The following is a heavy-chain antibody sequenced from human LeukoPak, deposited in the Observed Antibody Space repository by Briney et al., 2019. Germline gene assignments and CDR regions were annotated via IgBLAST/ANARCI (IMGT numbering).Heavy chain of an antibody. CDR3: TRVRLGAATRYFDY. CDR2: IRNKANSYGT. Sequence: PGGSLRLSCAASGFSFSDHYMDWVRLAPGKGLEWVGRIRNKANSYGTEYAASVKGRFTISRDDSKDSLYLQMSSLRFEDTALYYCTRVRLGAATRYFDYWGQGTLVTVSS. J-gene: IGHJ4*02. D-gene: IGHD1-26*01. CDR1: GFSFSDHY. V-gene: IGHV3-72*01.